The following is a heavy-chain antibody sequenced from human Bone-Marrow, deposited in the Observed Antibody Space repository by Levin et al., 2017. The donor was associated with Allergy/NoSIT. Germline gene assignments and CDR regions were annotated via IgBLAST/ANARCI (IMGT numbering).Heavy chain of an antibody. CDR3: TNKGLFSLYGFDI. D-gene: IGHD3-10*01. V-gene: IGHV3-23*01. CDR1: GFTFSTYT. CDR2: ITSSGDST. J-gene: IGHJ3*02. Sequence: ASVKVSCAASGFTFSTYTMGWVRQAPGKGLEWVSSITSSGDSTYYADSVKGRFTISRDNSRNTLYLQMNSLRAEDTAVYYCTNKGLFSLYGFDIWGQGTMVTVSS.